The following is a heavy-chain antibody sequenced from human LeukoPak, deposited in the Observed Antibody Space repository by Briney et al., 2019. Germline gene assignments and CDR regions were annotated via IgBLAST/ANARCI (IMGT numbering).Heavy chain of an antibody. CDR2: ISSSSSYI. Sequence: GGSLRLSCAASGFTFSSYSMNWVRQAPGKGLEWVSSISSSSSYIYYADSVKGRFTISRDNAKNSLYLQMNSLRAEDTAVYYCARDPSGSSSLDYWGQGTLVTVSS. CDR3: ARDPSGSSSLDY. D-gene: IGHD6-13*01. CDR1: GFTFSSYS. V-gene: IGHV3-21*01. J-gene: IGHJ4*02.